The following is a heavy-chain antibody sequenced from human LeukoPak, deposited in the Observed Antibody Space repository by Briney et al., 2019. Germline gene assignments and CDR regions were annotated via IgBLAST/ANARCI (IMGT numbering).Heavy chain of an antibody. J-gene: IGHJ3*02. CDR3: ARVAYDSSGYYFDPGAFDI. CDR1: GYSISSGYY. Sequence: SETLSLTCTVSGYSISSGYYWGWIRQPPGKGLEWIGNIYPSGTTYYNPSLKTRVTISVDTSKNQFSLKLSSVTAADTAVYYCARVAYDSSGYYFDPGAFDIWGQGTMVTVSS. CDR2: IYPSGTT. V-gene: IGHV4-38-2*02. D-gene: IGHD3-22*01.